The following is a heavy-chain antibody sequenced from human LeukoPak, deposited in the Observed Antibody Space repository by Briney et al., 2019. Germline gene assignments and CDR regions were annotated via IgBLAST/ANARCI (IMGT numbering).Heavy chain of an antibody. D-gene: IGHD5-18*01. CDR1: GDSVSSGSYY. CDR2: IYNSGST. V-gene: IGHV4-61*01. J-gene: IGHJ2*01. Sequence: PSETLSLTCTVSGDSVSSGSYYWSWIRQPPGKGLEWIGYIYNSGSTNYNPSLKSRVTISVDTSKNQFSLKLSSVTAADTAVYYCARSAYSYGHYWYFDLWGRGTLVTVSS. CDR3: ARSAYSYGHYWYFDL.